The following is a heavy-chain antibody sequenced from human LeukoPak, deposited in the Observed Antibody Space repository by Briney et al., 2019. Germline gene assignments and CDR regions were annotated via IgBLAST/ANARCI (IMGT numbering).Heavy chain of an antibody. CDR2: IYHSGST. J-gene: IGHJ4*02. CDR1: GYSISSGYY. V-gene: IGHV4-38-2*01. D-gene: IGHD6-13*01. CDR3: AKSYSSIWYADFDY. Sequence: SETLSLTCAVSGYSISSGYYWGWIRQPPGKGLEWIGSIYHSGSTYYNPSLKSRVTISVDTSKNQFSLKLSSVTAADTAVYYCAKSYSSIWYADFDYWGQGTLVTVSS.